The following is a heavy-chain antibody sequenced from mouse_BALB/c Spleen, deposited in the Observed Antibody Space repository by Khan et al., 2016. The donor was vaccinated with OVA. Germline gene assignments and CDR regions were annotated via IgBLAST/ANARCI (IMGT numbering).Heavy chain of an antibody. CDR3: ARSGSGSFAF. V-gene: IGHV1S29*02. CDR2: IHPNNGVT. CDR1: GYTFSDYN. D-gene: IGHD1-2*01. J-gene: IGHJ3*01. Sequence: VQLKQAGPELVKPGASVKISCKASGYTFSDYNMDWVKQGHGKSLEWIGYIHPNNGVTGYNQKFKTKATLTVDTSSSTAYMELRSLTSEDSAVYSCARSGSGSFAFWGQGTLVTVSA.